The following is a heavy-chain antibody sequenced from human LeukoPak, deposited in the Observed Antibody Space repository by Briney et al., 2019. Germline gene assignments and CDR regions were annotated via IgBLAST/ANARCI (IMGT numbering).Heavy chain of an antibody. CDR1: GYTFTGYY. Sequence: ASVKVSCETSGYTFTGYYMHWVRQAPGQGLEWMGRINPNSGSTNYAQKFQGRVTMTRDTSISTAYMELSRLRSDDTAVYYCARDRRKGDNWFDPWGQGTLVTVSS. V-gene: IGHV1-2*06. CDR2: INPNSGST. J-gene: IGHJ5*02. CDR3: ARDRRKGDNWFDP.